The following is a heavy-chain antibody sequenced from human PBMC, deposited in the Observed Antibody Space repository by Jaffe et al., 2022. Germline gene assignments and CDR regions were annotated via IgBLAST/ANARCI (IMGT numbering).Heavy chain of an antibody. Sequence: QVQLQESGPGLVKPSETLSLTCAVSGYSISSGYYWGWIRQPPGKGLEWIGSIYHSGSTYYNPSLKSRVTISVDTSKNQFSLKLSSVTAADTAVYYCARLPQSIWVNVYFDYWGQGTLVTVSS. CDR3: ARLPQSIWVNVYFDY. D-gene: IGHD2-21*01. CDR2: IYHSGST. V-gene: IGHV4-38-2*01. CDR1: GYSISSGYY. J-gene: IGHJ4*02.